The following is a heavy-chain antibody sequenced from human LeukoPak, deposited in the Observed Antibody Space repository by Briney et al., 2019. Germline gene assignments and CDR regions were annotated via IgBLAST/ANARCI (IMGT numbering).Heavy chain of an antibody. D-gene: IGHD6-13*01. CDR1: GGSISSSSYY. CDR3: ARTSGIAAAGYYFDY. J-gene: IGHJ4*02. CDR2: IYYSGST. V-gene: IGHV4-39*07. Sequence: SETLSLTCTVSGGSISSSSYYWGWIRQPPGKGLEWIGSIYYSGSTNYNPSLKSRVTISVDTSKNQFSLKLSSVTAADTAVYYCARTSGIAAAGYYFDYWGQGTLVTVSS.